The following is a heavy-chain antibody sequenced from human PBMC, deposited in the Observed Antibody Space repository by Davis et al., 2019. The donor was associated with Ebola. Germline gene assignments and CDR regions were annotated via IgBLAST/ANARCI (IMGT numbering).Heavy chain of an antibody. Sequence: SETLSLTCTVSGGPISSYYWSWIRQPPGKGLEWIGYIYYSGSTNYNPSLKSRVTISVDTSKNQFSLKLSSVTAVDTAVYYCARGPSIRGFDYWGQGTLVTVSS. V-gene: IGHV4-59*01. CDR2: IYYSGST. D-gene: IGHD6-6*01. J-gene: IGHJ4*02. CDR1: GGPISSYY. CDR3: ARGPSIRGFDY.